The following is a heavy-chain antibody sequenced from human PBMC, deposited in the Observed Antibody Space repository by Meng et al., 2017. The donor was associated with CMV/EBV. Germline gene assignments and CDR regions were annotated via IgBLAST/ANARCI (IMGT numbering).Heavy chain of an antibody. D-gene: IGHD6-19*01. V-gene: IGHV4-34*01. CDR3: ARRTRYGSGWVIDS. CDR1: GGSVSDHY. CDR2: INDSGNT. Sequence: CAVDGGSVSDHYWTWIRQPPEKGLEWVAEINDSGNTHYKSSLKSRVIISVDTSKNQFSLKVSSVTAADTAVYYCARRTRYGSGWVIDSWGRGTLVTVSS. J-gene: IGHJ4*02.